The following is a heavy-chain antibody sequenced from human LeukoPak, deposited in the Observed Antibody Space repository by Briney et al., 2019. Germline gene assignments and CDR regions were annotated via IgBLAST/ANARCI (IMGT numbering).Heavy chain of an antibody. J-gene: IGHJ4*02. D-gene: IGHD3-9*01. CDR2: IYYSGST. V-gene: IGHV4-39*07. CDR1: GGSISSSSYY. CDR3: ARGVRYYDILTAYSQSCFDY. Sequence: PSETLSLTCTVSGGSISSSSYYWGWIRQPPGKGLEWIGSIYYSGSTYYNPSLKSRVTISVDTSKNQFSLKLTSVTAADTAVYYCARGVRYYDILTAYSQSCFDYWGQGTLVTVSS.